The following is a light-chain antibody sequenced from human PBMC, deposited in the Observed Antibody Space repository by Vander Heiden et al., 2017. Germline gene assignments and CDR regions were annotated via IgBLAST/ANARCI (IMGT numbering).Light chain of an antibody. J-gene: IGKJ1*01. CDR2: KAS. CDR3: QQYYNFWT. CDR1: DNINIW. Sequence: IQVPQSPSTLSASVGDRVTITCRASDNINIWLAWYHQKPGKAPNLLIYKASILENGVPSRFSGSGSGTEFTLTISSLQPDDSGTYYCQQYYNFWTFGQGTKVEIK. V-gene: IGKV1-5*03.